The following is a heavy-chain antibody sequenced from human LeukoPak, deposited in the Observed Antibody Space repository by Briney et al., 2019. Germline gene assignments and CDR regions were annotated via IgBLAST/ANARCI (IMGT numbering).Heavy chain of an antibody. V-gene: IGHV4-39*01. Sequence: SETLSLTCTVSGDSISRTTFYWGWIRQPPGKGLEWIGSMYYNGNPYYKPSLKSRVTMSIDLSKNQLSLNLTPVTAADTAIYYCARHASWFDPWGQGTLVTVSS. CDR1: GDSISRTTFY. J-gene: IGHJ5*02. CDR3: ARHASWFDP. CDR2: MYYNGNP.